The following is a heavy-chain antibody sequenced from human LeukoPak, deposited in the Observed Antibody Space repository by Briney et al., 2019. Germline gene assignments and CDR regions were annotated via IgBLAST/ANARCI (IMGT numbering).Heavy chain of an antibody. D-gene: IGHD6-13*01. V-gene: IGHV4-39*01. Sequence: SETLSLTCSVSGVSISSSMYYWGWVRQPPGKGLEWIGSIYYSGSTYYHPSLKSRVTISVDTSNTQFSLKLSSVTAADTAVYYCASHIRRYSSSWPRFGSGVHSWFDPWGQGTLVTVSS. CDR2: IYYSGST. CDR3: ASHIRRYSSSWPRFGSGVHSWFDP. CDR1: GVSISSSMYY. J-gene: IGHJ5*02.